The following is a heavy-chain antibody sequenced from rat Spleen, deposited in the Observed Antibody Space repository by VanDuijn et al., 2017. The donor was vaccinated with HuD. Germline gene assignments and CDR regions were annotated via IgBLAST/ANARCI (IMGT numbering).Heavy chain of an antibody. J-gene: IGHJ3*01. CDR2: IKAKSNNYAT. CDR1: GFTFSTAW. D-gene: IGHD1-10*01. Sequence: EVQVLESGGGLVQPGNSLKLSCATSGFTFSTAWMYWYRQFPEKRLEWVARIKAKSNNYATDYTESVKGRFTISRDDSKSSIYLQIDSLRSEDTATYYCTTSNNYWFAYWGQGTLVTVSS. CDR3: TTSNNYWFAY. V-gene: IGHV6-6*01.